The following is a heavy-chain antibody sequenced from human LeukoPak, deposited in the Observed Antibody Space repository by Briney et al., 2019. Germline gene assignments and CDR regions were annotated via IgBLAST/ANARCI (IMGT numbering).Heavy chain of an antibody. Sequence: GGSLRLSCAASGFTFSSYAMHRVRQAPGKGLEWVTVISYDGNNKYYADSVKGRFTISRDNSKNTLYLQMNSLRAEDTAVYYCARPYSSGWYGDFDYWGQGTLVTVSS. V-gene: IGHV3-30-3*01. D-gene: IGHD6-19*01. CDR2: ISYDGNNK. CDR1: GFTFSSYA. J-gene: IGHJ4*02. CDR3: ARPYSSGWYGDFDY.